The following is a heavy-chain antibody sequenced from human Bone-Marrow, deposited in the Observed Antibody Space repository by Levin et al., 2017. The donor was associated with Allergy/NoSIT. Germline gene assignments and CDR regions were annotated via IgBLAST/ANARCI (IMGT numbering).Heavy chain of an antibody. CDR3: ARKEAGYGSETIDH. D-gene: IGHD3-10*01. J-gene: IGHJ4*02. CDR2: IYPGDSDA. Sequence: GGSLRLSCKASGYLFTDFWIGWVRQLPGKGLEWMGIIYPGDSDARYRPSFQGQVSISVDKSINTVYLQWISLKASDTATYFCARKEAGYGSETIDHWGQGTRVIVS. CDR1: GYLFTDFW. V-gene: IGHV5-51*01.